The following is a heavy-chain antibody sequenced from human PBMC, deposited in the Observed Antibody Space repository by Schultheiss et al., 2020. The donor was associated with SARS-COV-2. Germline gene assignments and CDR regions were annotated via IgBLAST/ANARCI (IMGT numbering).Heavy chain of an antibody. CDR2: ISAYNGNT. J-gene: IGHJ4*02. CDR3: ARALMDHGIGSIYGY. CDR1: GYTFTSYG. D-gene: IGHD3-3*01. Sequence: ASVKVSCKASGYTFTSYGISWVRQAPGQGLEWMGWISAYNGNTNYAQKLQGRVTMTTDTSTSKAYMELRSLRSDDTAVYYCARALMDHGIGSIYGYWGQGTLVTVSS. V-gene: IGHV1-18*04.